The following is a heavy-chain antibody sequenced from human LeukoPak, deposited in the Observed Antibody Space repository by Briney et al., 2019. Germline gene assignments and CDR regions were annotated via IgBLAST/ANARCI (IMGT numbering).Heavy chain of an antibody. Sequence: PGGSLRLSCAASGFTFSSYSMNWVRQAPGKGLEWVTSISSSSSHIYYADSVKGRFTISRDNAKNPLYLQMKSLRAEDTAVYYCAGGYCSGGTCPGYWAQGTLVIVSS. J-gene: IGHJ4*02. D-gene: IGHD2-15*01. CDR3: AGGYCSGGTCPGY. V-gene: IGHV3-21*01. CDR2: ISSSSSHI. CDR1: GFTFSSYS.